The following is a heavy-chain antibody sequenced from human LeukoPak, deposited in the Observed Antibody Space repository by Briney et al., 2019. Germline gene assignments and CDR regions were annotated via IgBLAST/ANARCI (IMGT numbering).Heavy chain of an antibody. D-gene: IGHD3-10*01. CDR2: IYYSGST. J-gene: IGHJ3*02. V-gene: IGHV4-59*01. Sequence: PSETLSLTCTVSGGSISHYYWSWIRQPPGRGLEWIGYIYYSGSTSYNPSLKSRVTISVDTSKNQFSLKLSSVTAADTAIYYCARDVGLRGIDIWGQGTMVAVSS. CDR1: GGSISHYY. CDR3: ARDVGLRGIDI.